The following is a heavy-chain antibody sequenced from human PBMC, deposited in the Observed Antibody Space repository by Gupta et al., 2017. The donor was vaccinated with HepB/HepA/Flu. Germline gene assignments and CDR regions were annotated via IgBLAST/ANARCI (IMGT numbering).Heavy chain of an antibody. Sequence: EVQLVESGGGLVEPGGSLRLSCAASGFTFRESWMTWVRQAPGKGLGWVGLIKTKTDGGTKEYAASVKGRFTKTRDDSKNTLFLQMNSLKIEDTAVYYCAPGRLGDYWGQGTLVTVSS. J-gene: IGHJ4*02. CDR3: APGRLGDY. CDR1: GFTFRESW. CDR2: IKTKTDGGTK. D-gene: IGHD7-27*01. V-gene: IGHV3-15*01.